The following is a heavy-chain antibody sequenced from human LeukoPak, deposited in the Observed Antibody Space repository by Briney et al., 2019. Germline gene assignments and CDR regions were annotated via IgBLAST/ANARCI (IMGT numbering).Heavy chain of an antibody. CDR3: AIDIVVVPAAPDGAFDI. CDR2: ISSSSSSTI. D-gene: IGHD2-2*01. CDR1: GFTFSSYS. Sequence: PGGSLRLSCAASGFTFSSYSMNWVRQAPGKGLEWVSYISSSSSSTIYYADSVKGRFTISRDNSKNTLYLQMNSLRAEDTAVYYCAIDIVVVPAAPDGAFDIWGQGTMVTVSS. J-gene: IGHJ3*02. V-gene: IGHV3-48*01.